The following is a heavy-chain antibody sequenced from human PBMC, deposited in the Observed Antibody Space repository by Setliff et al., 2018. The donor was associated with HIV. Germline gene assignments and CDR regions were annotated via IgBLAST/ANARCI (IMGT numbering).Heavy chain of an antibody. V-gene: IGHV4-31*03. CDR3: ARVWFGELSSGFDY. CDR2: IYYSGST. D-gene: IGHD3-10*01. CDR1: GGSISSGGYY. Sequence: NPSETLSLTCTVSGGSISSGGYYWSWIRQHPGKDLEWIGYIYYSGSTYYNPSLKSRVTISVDTSKNQFSLRLSSVTAADTAVYYCARVWFGELSSGFDYWGQGTLVTVSS. J-gene: IGHJ4*02.